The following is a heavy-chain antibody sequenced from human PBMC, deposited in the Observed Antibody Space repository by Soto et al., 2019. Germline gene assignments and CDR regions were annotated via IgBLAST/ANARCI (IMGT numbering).Heavy chain of an antibody. CDR2: IYYSGST. CDR3: ARLTTGYYYYMDV. CDR1: GGSISSSSYY. Sequence: SETLSLTCTVSGGSISSSSYYWGWIRQPPGKGLEWIGSIYYSGSTYYNPSLKSRVTISVDTSKNQFSLKLSSVTAADTSVYYCARLTTGYYYYMDVWGKGTTVTVSS. J-gene: IGHJ6*03. V-gene: IGHV4-39*01. D-gene: IGHD4-17*01.